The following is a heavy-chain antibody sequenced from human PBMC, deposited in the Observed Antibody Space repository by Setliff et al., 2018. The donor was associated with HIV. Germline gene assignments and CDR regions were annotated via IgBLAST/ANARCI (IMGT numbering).Heavy chain of an antibody. CDR2: IFHSGGT. CDR1: GSSFSSVYH. J-gene: IGHJ3*02. Sequence: TLSLTCAFSGSSFSSVYHWAWIRQPPGKGLECIGTIFHSGGTYYNPSLKSRVTISVDTSKHQFSLRLSSVTAADTAVYYCARLYCYGSGNYNDAFDIWGQGTMVTVSS. D-gene: IGHD3-10*01. CDR3: ARLYCYGSGNYNDAFDI. V-gene: IGHV4-38-2*01.